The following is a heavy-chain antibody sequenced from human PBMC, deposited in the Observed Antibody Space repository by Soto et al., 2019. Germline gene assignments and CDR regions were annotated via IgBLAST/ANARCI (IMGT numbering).Heavy chain of an antibody. CDR2: IRGSGDNT. CDR1: GFTFSSYS. CDR3: AKSPTMVRGLIFDY. Sequence: EVQLLESGGGLVQPGGSLRLSCAASGFTFSSYSLCWVRQAPGKGLDWVSAIRGSGDNTYYADSVKGRFTISRDNTKNTLYLQMNSLRAEDTAVYYCAKSPTMVRGLIFDYWGQGALVTVSS. V-gene: IGHV3-23*01. J-gene: IGHJ4*02. D-gene: IGHD3-10*01.